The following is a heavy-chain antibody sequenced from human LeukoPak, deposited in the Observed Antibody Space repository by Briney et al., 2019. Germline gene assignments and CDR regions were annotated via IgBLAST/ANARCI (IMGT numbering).Heavy chain of an antibody. Sequence: SETLSLTCSVSGASISSCCWSWVRQPAGKRLEWIGRLYTTGTTNYNPSLKSRVTISVDTSKNQFSLKLSSVTAADTAVYYCARVAYDSSGYYYRLDYWGQGTLVTVSS. D-gene: IGHD3-22*01. J-gene: IGHJ4*02. CDR2: LYTTGTT. CDR1: GASISSCC. CDR3: ARVAYDSSGYYYRLDY. V-gene: IGHV4-4*07.